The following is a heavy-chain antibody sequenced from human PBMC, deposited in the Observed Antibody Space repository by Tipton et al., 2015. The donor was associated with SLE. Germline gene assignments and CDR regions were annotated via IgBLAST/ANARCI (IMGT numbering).Heavy chain of an antibody. V-gene: IGHV4-59*02. CDR1: DDSVDSQW. J-gene: IGHJ4*02. CDR2: IYYSGST. D-gene: IGHD1-26*01. Sequence: GLVKPSETLSLTCTVSDDSVDSQWWSWVRQPPGKGLEWIGYIYYSGSTNYNPSLKSRITMSVDTSKNQFFLKMHSVTAADTAVYFCAGRGRWELEFWGQGIPVTVSS. CDR3: AGRGRWELEF.